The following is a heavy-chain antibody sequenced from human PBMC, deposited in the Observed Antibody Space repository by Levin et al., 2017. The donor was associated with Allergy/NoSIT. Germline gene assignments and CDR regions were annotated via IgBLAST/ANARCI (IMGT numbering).Heavy chain of an antibody. V-gene: IGHV1-69*01. Sequence: KISCEASGGTFNKHAFTWVRQAPGQGLEWMGEIIPMFGTPTYAPTFKGRISITADESTSTVYMELSRLRSEDTALYYCARDHYDDDYFYYGLDVWGQGTTVTVSS. CDR2: IIPMFGTP. CDR1: GGTFNKHA. D-gene: IGHD4-17*01. CDR3: ARDHYDDDYFYYGLDV. J-gene: IGHJ6*02.